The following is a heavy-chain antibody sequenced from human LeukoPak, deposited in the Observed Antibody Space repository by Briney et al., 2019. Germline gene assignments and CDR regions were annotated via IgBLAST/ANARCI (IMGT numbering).Heavy chain of an antibody. CDR2: IYSDGST. CDR1: GFTVSSNY. Sequence: GGSLRLSCAASGFTVSSNYMTWVRQAPGKGLEWVSVIYSDGSTYYADSVKGRFTISRDNSKNTLFLQMNSLRAEDSAVYYCACYSGYDTVPYFDYWGQGTLVTVSS. V-gene: IGHV3-53*01. J-gene: IGHJ4*02. CDR3: ACYSGYDTVPYFDY. D-gene: IGHD5-12*01.